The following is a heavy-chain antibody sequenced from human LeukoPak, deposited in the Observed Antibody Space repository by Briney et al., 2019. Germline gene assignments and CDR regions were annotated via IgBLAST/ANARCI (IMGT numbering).Heavy chain of an antibody. CDR2: INPNSGGT. Sequence: GASVKVSCKASGYSFTSYGISWVRQAPGQGLEWMGWINPNSGGTNYAQKFQGRVTMTRDTSISTAYMELSRLRSDDTAVYYCAREQQLATLDAFDIWGQGTMVTVSS. CDR1: GYSFTSYG. CDR3: AREQQLATLDAFDI. V-gene: IGHV1-2*02. J-gene: IGHJ3*02. D-gene: IGHD6-13*01.